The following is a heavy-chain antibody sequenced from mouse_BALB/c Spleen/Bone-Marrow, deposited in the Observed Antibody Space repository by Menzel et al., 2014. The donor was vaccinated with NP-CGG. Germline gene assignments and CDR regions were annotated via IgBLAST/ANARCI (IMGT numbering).Heavy chain of an antibody. Sequence: QVHVKQSGPGLVAPSQSLSITRTISGFSLTSYGVHWVRQPPGKGLEWLVVIWSDGSTTYNSALKSRLSISKDNSKSQVFLKMNSLQTDDTAMYYCARHDNDGYYLAYWGQRTLVTVSA. J-gene: IGHJ3*01. V-gene: IGHV2-6-1*01. CDR2: IWSDGST. CDR3: ARHDNDGYYLAY. D-gene: IGHD2-3*01. CDR1: GFSLTSYG.